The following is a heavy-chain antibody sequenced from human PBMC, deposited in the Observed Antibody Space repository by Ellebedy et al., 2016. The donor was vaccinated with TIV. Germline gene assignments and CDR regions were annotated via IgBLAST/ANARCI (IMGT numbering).Heavy chain of an antibody. CDR3: VREKIRGLTAFDH. CDR1: GFPFGSYC. V-gene: IGHV3-20*04. Sequence: GESLKISCAASGFPFGSYCMHWVRQAPGKGLEWVSVIGADGTIAFHGDSVKGRFTISRDDAKNSLYLEMNRLRVEDTGVYYCVREKIRGLTAFDHWGQGALVTVSS. D-gene: IGHD3-10*01. CDR2: IGADGTIA. J-gene: IGHJ4*02.